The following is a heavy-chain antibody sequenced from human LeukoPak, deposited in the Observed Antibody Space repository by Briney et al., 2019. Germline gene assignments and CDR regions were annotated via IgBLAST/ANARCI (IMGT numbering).Heavy chain of an antibody. J-gene: IGHJ4*02. D-gene: IGHD3-10*01. CDR1: GFTLSSYS. Sequence: GGSLRLSCAASGFTLSSYSMNWVRQAPGKGLEWVSSISSSSSYIYYADSVKGRFTISRDNAKNSLYLQMNTLRAEDTAVYYCASHMVRGVLGDYWGQGTLVTVSS. CDR2: ISSSSSYI. V-gene: IGHV3-21*01. CDR3: ASHMVRGVLGDY.